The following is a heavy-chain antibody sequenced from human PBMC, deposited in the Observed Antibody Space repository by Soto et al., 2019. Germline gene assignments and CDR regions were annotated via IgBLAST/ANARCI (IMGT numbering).Heavy chain of an antibody. CDR2: IYHSGST. CDR1: GGSISSGGYS. J-gene: IGHJ6*02. V-gene: IGHV4-30-2*01. CDR3: ARGVVVPAAIHYYYGMDV. Sequence: QLQLQESGSGLVKPSQTLSLTCAVSGGSISSGGYSWSWIRQPPGKGLEWIGYIYHSGSTYYNPSLKSRVTISVDRSKNQCSLKLSSVTAADTAVYYCARGVVVPAAIHYYYGMDVWGQGTTVTVSS. D-gene: IGHD2-2*01.